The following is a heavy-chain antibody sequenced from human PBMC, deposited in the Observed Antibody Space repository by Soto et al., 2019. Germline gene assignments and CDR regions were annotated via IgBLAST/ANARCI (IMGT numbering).Heavy chain of an antibody. Sequence: QVQLQESGPGLVKPSETLSLTCTVSGGSIGTYYWSWIRQPPGKGLEWIGYVYYSGSTNYNPSLKTRVTMSVATSKNQFSLKLRSVTAADTAVYYCARDQGGWLHPFDSWGQGTLVTVSS. V-gene: IGHV4-59*01. CDR3: ARDQGGWLHPFDS. CDR2: VYYSGST. J-gene: IGHJ4*02. D-gene: IGHD5-12*01. CDR1: GGSIGTYY.